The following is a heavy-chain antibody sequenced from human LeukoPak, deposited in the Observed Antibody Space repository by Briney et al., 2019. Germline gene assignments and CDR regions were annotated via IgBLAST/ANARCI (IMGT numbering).Heavy chain of an antibody. CDR1: GYTFTGYY. Sequence: ASVKVSCKASGYTFTGYYMHWVRQAPGRGLEWMGWINPNSGGTNYAQKFQGRVTMTRDTSISTAYMELSRLRSDDTAVYYCARAPPYYGSGSYYIGWFDPWGQGTLVTVSS. D-gene: IGHD3-10*01. J-gene: IGHJ5*02. CDR3: ARAPPYYGSGSYYIGWFDP. V-gene: IGHV1-2*02. CDR2: INPNSGGT.